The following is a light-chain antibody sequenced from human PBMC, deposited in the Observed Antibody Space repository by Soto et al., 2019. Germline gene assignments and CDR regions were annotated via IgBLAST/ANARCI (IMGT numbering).Light chain of an antibody. Sequence: EIVLTQSPATLSLSPGERATLSCRASQSVSSYLAWYQQKPGQAPRLLIYDASNRATGIPARFSGSGSGTDFTLPISTLEPEDVSVYYCQQRSNWLTFGGGTKVEIK. J-gene: IGKJ4*01. CDR3: QQRSNWLT. CDR2: DAS. V-gene: IGKV3-11*01. CDR1: QSVSSY.